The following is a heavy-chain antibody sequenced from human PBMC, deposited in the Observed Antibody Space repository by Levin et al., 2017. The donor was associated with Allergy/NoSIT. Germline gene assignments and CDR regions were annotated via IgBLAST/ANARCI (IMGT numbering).Heavy chain of an antibody. CDR1: GFTLGNYW. CDR2: IKQDGDEK. J-gene: IGHJ4*02. D-gene: IGHD4-23*01. Sequence: GGSLRLSCAASGFTLGNYWMSWVRQAPGKGLEWVASIKQDGDEKYYVDSVKGRFTISRDNAKNSLYLQMNNLGAEDTAVYYCARDPGGYDYWGQGTLDTASS. V-gene: IGHV3-7*01. CDR3: ARDPGGYDY.